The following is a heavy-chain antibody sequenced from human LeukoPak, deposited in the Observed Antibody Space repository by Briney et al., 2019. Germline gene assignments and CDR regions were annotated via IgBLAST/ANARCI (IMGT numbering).Heavy chain of an antibody. CDR3: ATLPRGHLFDS. CDR2: FVPEDGET. V-gene: IGHV1-24*01. D-gene: IGHD3-10*01. J-gene: IGHJ4*02. Sequence: VSVKVSCKLSGDTLTELSMHWVRQSPGKGLEWMGGFVPEDGETIYAQKFQGRVTMTEDTSTDTAYMELSSLRSDDTAVYFCATLPRGHLFDSWGQGTLVTVSS. CDR1: GDTLTELS.